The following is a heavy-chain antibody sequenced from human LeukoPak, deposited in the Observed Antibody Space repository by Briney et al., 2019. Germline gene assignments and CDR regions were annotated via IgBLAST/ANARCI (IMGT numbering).Heavy chain of an antibody. D-gene: IGHD3-22*01. CDR2: IRSKPYGGTT. V-gene: IGHV3-49*04. CDR3: TIGDYYDSSGYYLLFDY. J-gene: IGHJ4*02. Sequence: PGRSLRLSCTASGFTFGDYGMSWVRQAPGEWLEWVGFIRSKPYGGTTEYAASVKGRFTISRDDSESIAYLQMNSLKTEDTAVYYCTIGDYYDSSGYYLLFDYWGQGTLVTVSS. CDR1: GFTFGDYG.